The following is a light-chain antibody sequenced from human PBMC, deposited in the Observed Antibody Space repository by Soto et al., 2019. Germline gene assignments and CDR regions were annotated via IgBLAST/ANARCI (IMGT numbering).Light chain of an antibody. Sequence: EIVLTQSPGTVSLSPGERATLSCRASQSVSSSFLAWYQQKPGQAPRLLIYGASIRATGIPDRFSGSGSGTDFTLTISRVEPEDFAVYYCQQYGSSPWTFGQGTKVEIK. CDR2: GAS. J-gene: IGKJ1*01. V-gene: IGKV3-20*01. CDR1: QSVSSSF. CDR3: QQYGSSPWT.